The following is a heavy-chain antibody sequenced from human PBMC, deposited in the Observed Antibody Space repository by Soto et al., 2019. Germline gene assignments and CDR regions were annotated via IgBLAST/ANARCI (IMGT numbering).Heavy chain of an antibody. J-gene: IGHJ3*02. V-gene: IGHV3-23*01. CDR2: ISGSGGST. Sequence: EVQLLESGAGLVQPGGSLRLSCAASGFTFSGYAMNWVRQAPGKGLEWVSSISGSGGSTYYADSVKGRFTISRDNSKNTLYLQMKRLRAEDTALYYCAKEWAAEWEQPKDAFDIWGQGTMVTVSS. CDR1: GFTFSGYA. CDR3: AKEWAAEWEQPKDAFDI. D-gene: IGHD1-26*01.